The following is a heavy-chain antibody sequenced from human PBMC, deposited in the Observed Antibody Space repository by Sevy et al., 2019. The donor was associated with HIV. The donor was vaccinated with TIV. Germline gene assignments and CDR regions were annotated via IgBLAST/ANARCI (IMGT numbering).Heavy chain of an antibody. Sequence: GGSLRLSCAASGFTFRTYSMNWVRQAPGKGLEWLSSISDDSRYIYYSDSVKGRFTISRANAKNFLFLQMNNLRVEDTAIYYCARDFTVFGVVSGIDYWGQRNLVTASS. CDR3: ARDFTVFGVVSGIDY. V-gene: IGHV3-21*04. CDR1: GFTFRTYS. J-gene: IGHJ4*02. CDR2: ISDDSRYI. D-gene: IGHD3-3*01.